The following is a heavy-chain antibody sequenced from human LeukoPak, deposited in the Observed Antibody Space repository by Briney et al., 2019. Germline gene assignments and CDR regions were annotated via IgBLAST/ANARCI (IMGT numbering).Heavy chain of an antibody. CDR2: IYHRGST. Sequence: PSETLSLTCTVSGYSISSGYYWGWIRQPPGKGLECIGTIYHRGSTYYNPSLKSRVTISVDTSKNQFSLKLSSVTAADTAVYYCARDGGGYSSSSGGNYYYYYYMDVWGKGTTVTVSS. J-gene: IGHJ6*03. V-gene: IGHV4-38-2*02. CDR3: ARDGGGYSSSSGGNYYYYYYMDV. CDR1: GYSISSGYY. D-gene: IGHD6-6*01.